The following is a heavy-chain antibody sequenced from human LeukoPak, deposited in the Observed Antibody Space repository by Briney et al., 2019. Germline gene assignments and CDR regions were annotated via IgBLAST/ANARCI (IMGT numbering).Heavy chain of an antibody. V-gene: IGHV1-18*01. CDR3: ARVSGGKRYYYYYYMDV. J-gene: IGHJ6*03. CDR1: GYTFTSYG. CDR2: ISAYNGNT. D-gene: IGHD4-23*01. Sequence: GASVKVSCKASGYTFTSYGISWVRQAPGQGLEWMGWISAYNGNTNYAQKLHGSVTMTTDTSTGTAYMELRSLRSDDTAVYYCARVSGGKRYYYYYYMDVWGKGTTVTVSS.